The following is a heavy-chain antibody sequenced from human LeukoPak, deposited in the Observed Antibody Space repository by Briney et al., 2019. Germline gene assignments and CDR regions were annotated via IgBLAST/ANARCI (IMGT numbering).Heavy chain of an antibody. V-gene: IGHV1-18*01. CDR3: ARVNSSSHYDFWSGYYAGQNWFDP. CDR2: ISAYNGNT. J-gene: IGHJ5*02. Sequence: GASVKVSCKASGYTFTSYGISWVRQAPGQGLEWMGWISAYNGNTNYAQKLQGRVTMTTDTSTSTAYMELRSLRSDDTAVYYCARVNSSSHYDFWSGYYAGQNWFDPWGQGTLVTVSS. CDR1: GYTFTSYG. D-gene: IGHD3-3*01.